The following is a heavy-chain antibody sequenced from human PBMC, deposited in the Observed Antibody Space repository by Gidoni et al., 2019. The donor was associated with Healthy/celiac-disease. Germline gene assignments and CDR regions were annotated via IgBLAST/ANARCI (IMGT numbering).Heavy chain of an antibody. CDR2: ISYDGSNK. V-gene: IGHV3-30*18. CDR3: AKVGAVAPDY. D-gene: IGHD2-15*01. J-gene: IGHJ4*02. Sequence: QVQLVESGVGVVQPGRSLRLSCAASGFTFSSYGMHWVRQAPGKGLEWVAVISYDGSNKYYADSVKGRFTISRDNSKNTLYLQMNSLRAEYTAVYYCAKVGAVAPDYWGQGTLVTVSS. CDR1: GFTFSSYG.